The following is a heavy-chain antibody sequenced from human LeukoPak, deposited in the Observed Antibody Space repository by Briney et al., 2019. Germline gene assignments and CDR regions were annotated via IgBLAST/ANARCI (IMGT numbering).Heavy chain of an antibody. D-gene: IGHD5-12*01. Sequence: GASVKVSCKTSGYTFTGYFIHWVRQAPGQGLEWMGWINPNSGGTKYAQKFQGRVTMARDTSISTAYMELSRLRSDDTAVYYCARDGGYSGHDLWSTGEYYFDHWGQGTLVTVSS. CDR2: INPNSGGT. V-gene: IGHV1-2*02. J-gene: IGHJ4*02. CDR3: ARDGGYSGHDLWSTGEYYFDH. CDR1: GYTFTGYF.